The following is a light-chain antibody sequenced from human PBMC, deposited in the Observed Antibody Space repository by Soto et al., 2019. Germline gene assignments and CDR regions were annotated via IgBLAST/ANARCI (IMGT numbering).Light chain of an antibody. J-gene: IGKJ3*01. Sequence: DIQMTQSPYSLSASVGDRVTITCRASQSISSYLNWYQQKPGNAPNLLIYAASSLQSGVPSRFSGSGSGTDFTLSISSLQPEDFATYYCQQSYSTPRTFGPGTKVDIK. V-gene: IGKV1-39*01. CDR1: QSISSY. CDR2: AAS. CDR3: QQSYSTPRT.